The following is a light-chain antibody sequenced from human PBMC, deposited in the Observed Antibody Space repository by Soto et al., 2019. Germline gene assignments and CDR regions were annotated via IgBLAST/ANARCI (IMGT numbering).Light chain of an antibody. Sequence: QTVVTQTPSASGTPGQWVAISCSGSKSNIGSVSVNWYQQLPGAAPKLLIYGNNQRPSGVPDRFSGSKSGTSASLVISGLQSEDEASYFCAAWDDSLNGWIFGGGTQLTVL. CDR3: AAWDDSLNGWI. V-gene: IGLV1-44*01. J-gene: IGLJ2*01. CDR2: GNN. CDR1: KSNIGSVS.